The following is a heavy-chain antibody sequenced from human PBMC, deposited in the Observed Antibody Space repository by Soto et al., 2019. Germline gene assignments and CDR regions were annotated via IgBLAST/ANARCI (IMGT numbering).Heavy chain of an antibody. V-gene: IGHV3-15*01. D-gene: IGHD3-9*01. CDR3: TTDPVYFDWLFLDY. CDR2: IKSKTDGGTT. CDR1: GFTFSNAW. J-gene: IGHJ4*02. Sequence: EVQLVESGGGLVKPGGSLRLSCAASGFTFSNAWMSWVRQAPGKGLEWVGRIKSKTDGGTTDYAAPVKGRFTISRDDSKNTLYLQMNSLKTEDTAVYYCTTDPVYFDWLFLDYWGQGTLVTVSS.